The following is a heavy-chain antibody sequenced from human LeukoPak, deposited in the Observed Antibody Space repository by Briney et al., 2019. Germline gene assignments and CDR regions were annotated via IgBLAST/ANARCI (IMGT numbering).Heavy chain of an antibody. CDR3: TTDLYYYDSSGDNDY. CDR1: GFTFSDHY. V-gene: IGHV3-15*07. J-gene: IGHJ4*02. CDR2: IKSKTDGGTT. D-gene: IGHD3-22*01. Sequence: PGGSLRLSRAASGFTFSDHYMDWVRQAPGKGLEWVGRIKSKTDGGTTDYAAPVKGRFTISRDDSKNTLYLQMNSLKTEDTAVYYCTTDLYYYDSSGDNDYWGQGTLVTVSS.